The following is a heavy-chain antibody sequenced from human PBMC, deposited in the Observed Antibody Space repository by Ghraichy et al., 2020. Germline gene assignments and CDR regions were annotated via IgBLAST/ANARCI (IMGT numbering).Heavy chain of an antibody. CDR2: INSGGSST. Sequence: LTCAASGFTFSGYWMHWVRQAPGKGLVWVSRINSGGSSTNYADSVKGRFTISRDNAKNTLYLQMNSLRAEDTAVYYCARTNFNYHDYWGQGTLVTVSS. J-gene: IGHJ4*02. V-gene: IGHV3-74*01. CDR1: GFTFSGYW. CDR3: ARTNFNYHDY. D-gene: IGHD2-8*01.